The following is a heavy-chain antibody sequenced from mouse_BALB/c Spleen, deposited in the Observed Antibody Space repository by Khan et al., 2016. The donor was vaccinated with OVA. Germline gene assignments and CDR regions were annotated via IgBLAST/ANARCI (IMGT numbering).Heavy chain of an antibody. CDR3: ARNKCCGDAMDY. Sequence: EVQLVESGPGLVKPSQSLYLSCTATGCSITSGYAWYWIRKFPGNILEFMGYISYSGNTSYNPSFRNRTSFTPDTSNSQFFLQLNSVTTEDTATYYCARNKCCGDAMDYWGQGTSVTVSS. CDR2: ISYSGNT. J-gene: IGHJ4*01. CDR1: GCSITSGYA. V-gene: IGHV3-2*02.